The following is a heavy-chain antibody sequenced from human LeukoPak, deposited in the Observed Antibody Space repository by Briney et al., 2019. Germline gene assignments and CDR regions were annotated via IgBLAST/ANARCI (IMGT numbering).Heavy chain of an antibody. CDR1: GGSFSGYY. Sequence: SETLSLTCAVYGGSFSGYYWSWIRQPPGKGLEWIGEINHSGSTNYNPSLKSRVTISVDTSKNQFSLKLSSVTAADTAVYYCARASTYYDYVWGSYRTFFDLWGRGTLVTVSS. CDR2: INHSGST. D-gene: IGHD3-16*02. V-gene: IGHV4-34*01. CDR3: ARASTYYDYVWGSYRTFFDL. J-gene: IGHJ2*01.